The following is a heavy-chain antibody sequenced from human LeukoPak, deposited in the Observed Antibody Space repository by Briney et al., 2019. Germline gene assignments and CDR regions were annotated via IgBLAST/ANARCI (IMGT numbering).Heavy chain of an antibody. V-gene: IGHV3-30-3*01. CDR1: GFTFSSYA. CDR2: ISYDGSNK. J-gene: IGHJ4*02. CDR3: AKEVSRWNYFVDY. Sequence: GRSLRLSCAASGFTFSSYAMHWVRQAPGKGLEWVAVISYDGSNKYYADSVKGRFTISRDNSKNTLYLQMNSLRAEGTAVYYCAKEVSRWNYFVDYWGQGTLVTVSA. D-gene: IGHD1-7*01.